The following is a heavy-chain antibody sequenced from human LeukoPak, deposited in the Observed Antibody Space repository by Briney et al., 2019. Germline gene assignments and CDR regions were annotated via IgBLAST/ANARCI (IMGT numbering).Heavy chain of an antibody. CDR3: ARVGAHFPRFDY. D-gene: IGHD1-26*01. CDR1: GGSISSGDYY. Sequence: SETLSLTCTVSGGSISSGDYYWSWIRQPPGKGLEWIGYIYYSGSTYYNPSLKSRVTISVDTSKNQFSLKLSSVTAADTAVYYCARVGAHFPRFDYWGQGTLVTVSS. V-gene: IGHV4-30-4*01. J-gene: IGHJ4*02. CDR2: IYYSGST.